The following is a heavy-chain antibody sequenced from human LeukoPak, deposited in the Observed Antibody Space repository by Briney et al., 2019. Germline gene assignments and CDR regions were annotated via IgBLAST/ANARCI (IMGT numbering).Heavy chain of an antibody. CDR1: GFTFSDYA. CDR2: ISGSGGSI. D-gene: IGHD5-24*01. J-gene: IGHJ4*02. CDR3: AKGGDGYNYYFDY. Sequence: QPGGSLRLSCTAPGFTFSDYAMSWVRQAPGKGLEWVSGISGSGGSIRYADSVKGRFIISRDNSKNTLYLQMNSLRAEDTAVYYCAKGGDGYNYYFDYWGQETLVTVSS. V-gene: IGHV3-23*01.